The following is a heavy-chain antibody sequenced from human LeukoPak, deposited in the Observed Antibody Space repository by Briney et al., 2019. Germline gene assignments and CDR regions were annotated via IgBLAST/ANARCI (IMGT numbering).Heavy chain of an antibody. Sequence: PSVNLSFTGTGSGCSISSSSYYWGWIRQPPGRVRVLIRSICYSGSTNYNSSLKSRGTMSVDTSKNQFSLKLSSMTAADTAVYYGTRDPVGQLWFLYWGQGTLVTVSS. V-gene: IGHV4-39*07. CDR1: GCSISSSSYY. CDR3: TRDPVGQLWFLY. CDR2: ICYSGST. D-gene: IGHD3-10*01. J-gene: IGHJ4*02.